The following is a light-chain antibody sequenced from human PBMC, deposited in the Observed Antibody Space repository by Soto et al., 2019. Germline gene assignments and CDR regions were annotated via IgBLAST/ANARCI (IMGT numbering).Light chain of an antibody. CDR3: YSWNSNSNTHYV. J-gene: IGLJ1*01. V-gene: IGLV2-14*03. CDR2: DVN. CDR1: SSDVGASNY. Sequence: QSVLTQPASVSGSPGQSITISCTGTSSDVGASNYVSWYQQHPGQAPKLMISDVNNRPSGISDRFSGSKSGNTASLTISGLQAADEAAYYCYSWNSNSNTHYVFGAGTKLTVL.